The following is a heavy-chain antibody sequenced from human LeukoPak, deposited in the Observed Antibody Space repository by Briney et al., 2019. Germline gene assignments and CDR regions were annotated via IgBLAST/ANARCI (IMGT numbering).Heavy chain of an antibody. CDR2: ISSSGSTI. CDR1: GFTFSSYE. Sequence: PGGSLRLSCAASGFTFSSYEMNWVRQAPGKGLEWVSYISSSGSTIYYADSVKGRFTISRDNAKNSLYLQMNSLRAGDTAVYYCARVYSGSDYFDYWGQGTLVTVSS. V-gene: IGHV3-48*03. D-gene: IGHD1-26*01. CDR3: ARVYSGSDYFDY. J-gene: IGHJ4*02.